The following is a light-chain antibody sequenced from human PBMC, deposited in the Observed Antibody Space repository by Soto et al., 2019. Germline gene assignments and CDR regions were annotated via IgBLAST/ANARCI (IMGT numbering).Light chain of an antibody. Sequence: EIVLTQSPGTLSLSPGERATLSCRASQSVSSNYLAWYQQKSGQAPRLLIYGASSRATGIPDRFSGSGSGTDFTLTITRLEPEDFGVYFCLQYGGSPRTFGQGTKVEIK. CDR1: QSVSSNY. CDR3: LQYGGSPRT. CDR2: GAS. J-gene: IGKJ1*01. V-gene: IGKV3-20*01.